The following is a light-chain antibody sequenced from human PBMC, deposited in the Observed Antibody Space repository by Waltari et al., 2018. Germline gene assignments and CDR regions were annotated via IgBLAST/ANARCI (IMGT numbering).Light chain of an antibody. J-gene: IGLJ2*01. V-gene: IGLV3-19*01. Sequence: SSELTQDPAVSVALGQTIRITCQGDTLRTSYASWSQVKPGQAPLLVMYGKDKRPSGIPVRIAGASSGTTSSVTITGAKAEDEADYYCSSRNGGASQVVFAGGTKVTVL. CDR2: GKD. CDR3: SSRNGGASQVV. CDR1: TLRTSY.